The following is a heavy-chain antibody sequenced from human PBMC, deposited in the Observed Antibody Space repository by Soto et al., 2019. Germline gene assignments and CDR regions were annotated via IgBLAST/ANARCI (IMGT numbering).Heavy chain of an antibody. D-gene: IGHD6-19*01. J-gene: IGHJ2*01. V-gene: IGHV3-11*01. CDR3: AMGEYSSAGWYFHL. CDR1: GFTFRDNY. Sequence: QVQLVESGGGLAKPGGSLRLSCAASGFTFRDNYMSWIRQAPGKGLEWVSYISSSGSTIYYADSVQYRFTISRENAENSLYRQMSSLRAEDTAVDYWAMGEYSSAGWYFHLWGRGTLGTVSS. CDR2: ISSSGSTI.